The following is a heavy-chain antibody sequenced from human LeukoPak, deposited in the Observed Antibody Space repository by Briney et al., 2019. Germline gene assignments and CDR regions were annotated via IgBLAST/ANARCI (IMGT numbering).Heavy chain of an antibody. CDR1: GGSFSGYY. V-gene: IGHV4-34*01. CDR3: ARGITFGGVIFDY. Sequence: SETLSLTCAVYGGSFSGYYWSWIRQPPGKGLEWIGEINHSGSTNYNPSLKSRVTISVDTSKNQFSLKLSSVTAADTAVYYCARGITFGGVIFDYWGQGTLVTVSS. D-gene: IGHD3-16*01. CDR2: INHSGST. J-gene: IGHJ4*02.